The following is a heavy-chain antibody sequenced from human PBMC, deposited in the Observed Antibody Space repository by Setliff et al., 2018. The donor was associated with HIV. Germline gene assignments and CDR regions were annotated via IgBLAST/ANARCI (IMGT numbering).Heavy chain of an antibody. CDR2: INPSGGGT. Sequence: ASVKVSCKASGYTFTSYYMHWVRRAPGQGLEWMGIINPSGGGTTYARKFQGRVTVTRDTSTTTVYMELSGLRSEDTAVYYRARATEAGTIDYWGQGTRVTVSS. J-gene: IGHJ4*02. D-gene: IGHD1-1*01. CDR3: ARATEAGTIDY. V-gene: IGHV1-46*01. CDR1: GYTFTSYY.